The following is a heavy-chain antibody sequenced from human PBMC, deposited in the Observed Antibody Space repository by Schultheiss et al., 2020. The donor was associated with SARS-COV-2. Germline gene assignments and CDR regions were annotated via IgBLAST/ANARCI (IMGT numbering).Heavy chain of an antibody. CDR3: ARGVSSSWYYFDY. D-gene: IGHD6-13*01. V-gene: IGHV3-23*01. CDR1: GFTFSSYA. Sequence: GGSLRLSCAASGFTFSSYAMSWVRQAPGKGLEWVSAISGSGGSTYYADSVKGRFTISRDNSKNTLYLQMNSLRAEDTAVYYCARGVSSSWYYFDYWGQGALVTVSS. CDR2: ISGSGGST. J-gene: IGHJ4*02.